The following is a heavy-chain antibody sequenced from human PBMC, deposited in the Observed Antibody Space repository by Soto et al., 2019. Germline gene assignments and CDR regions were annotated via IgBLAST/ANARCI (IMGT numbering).Heavy chain of an antibody. CDR3: ARDSFPPYSSSSKGFDY. Sequence: SETLSLTCTVSGGSISSYYWNWIRQSPGKGLEWIASLDYSGTTNYNPSLKSRITTSVDPSKKQFSLKMRSVTAADTAVYYCARDSFPPYSSSSKGFDYWGQGSLVTVS. CDR2: LDYSGTT. D-gene: IGHD6-6*01. CDR1: GGSISSYY. J-gene: IGHJ4*02. V-gene: IGHV4-59*01.